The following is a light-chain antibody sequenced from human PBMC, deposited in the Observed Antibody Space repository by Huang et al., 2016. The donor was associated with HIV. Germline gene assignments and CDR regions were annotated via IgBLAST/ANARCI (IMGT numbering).Light chain of an antibody. J-gene: IGKJ4*01. CDR1: QSVSSY. CDR2: DAS. CDR3: QQRSNWPPLT. Sequence: EIVLTQSPATLSLSPGERATLSCRASQSVSSYLAWYQQKPGQAPRLLIYDASNRATGIPARFSGSGSATDFTLTISSLEPEDFAGYYCQQRSNWPPLTFGGGTKVEIK. V-gene: IGKV3-11*01.